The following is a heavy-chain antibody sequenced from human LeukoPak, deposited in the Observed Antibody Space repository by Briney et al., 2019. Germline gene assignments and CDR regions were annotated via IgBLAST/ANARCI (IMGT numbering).Heavy chain of an antibody. Sequence: SVKVSCKASGGTFSSYAISWVRQAPGQGLEWMGRIIPIFGIANYAQKFQGRVTITADKSTSTAYMELSSLRSEDTAVYYCARDQSRSNYDSSGYQYYFDYWGQGTLVTVSS. CDR3: ARDQSRSNYDSSGYQYYFDY. CDR2: IIPIFGIA. J-gene: IGHJ4*02. CDR1: GGTFSSYA. D-gene: IGHD3-22*01. V-gene: IGHV1-69*04.